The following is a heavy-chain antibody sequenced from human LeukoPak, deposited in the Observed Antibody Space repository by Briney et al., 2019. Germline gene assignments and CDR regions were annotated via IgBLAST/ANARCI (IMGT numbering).Heavy chain of an antibody. J-gene: IGHJ4*02. CDR1: GFTFSTYR. V-gene: IGHV3-21*01. CDR3: RFGDFNDY. Sequence: PGGSLRLSCAASGFTFSTYRMHWVRQAPGKGLEWVSSITSTSSSMSYADSVEGRFTISRDNAKNSLYLQMNSLSAEDTAVYYCRFGDFNDYWGQGTLVTVSS. CDR2: ITSTSSSM. D-gene: IGHD3-10*01.